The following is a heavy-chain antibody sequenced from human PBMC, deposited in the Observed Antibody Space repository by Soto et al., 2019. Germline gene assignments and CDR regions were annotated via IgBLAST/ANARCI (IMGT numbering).Heavy chain of an antibody. J-gene: IGHJ4*02. V-gene: IGHV1-69*12. Sequence: QVQLVQSGAEVKKPGSSVKVSCKASGGTFSSYAISWVRQAPGQGLEWMGGIIPIFGTANYAQKFQGRVARTAYESLRTAYLELGSLRSEDAAVYYCAREGPSSSWPYFDYWGQGTLVTVSS. CDR3: AREGPSSSWPYFDY. D-gene: IGHD6-13*01. CDR2: IIPIFGTA. CDR1: GGTFSSYA.